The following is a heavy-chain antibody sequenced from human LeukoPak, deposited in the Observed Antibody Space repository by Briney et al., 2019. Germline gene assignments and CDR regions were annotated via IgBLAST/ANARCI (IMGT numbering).Heavy chain of an antibody. D-gene: IGHD3-9*01. CDR1: GYTFTSYD. V-gene: IGHV1-8*01. CDR2: MNPNSGNT. Sequence: ASVKVSCKASGYTFTSYDINWVRQATGQGLEWMGWMNPNSGNTGYAQKFQGRVTMTRNTSISTAYMELSSMRSEDTALYHCAPAPPRLRYFDWLLYGGGDYWGQGTLVTVSS. J-gene: IGHJ4*02. CDR3: APAPPRLRYFDWLLYGGGDY.